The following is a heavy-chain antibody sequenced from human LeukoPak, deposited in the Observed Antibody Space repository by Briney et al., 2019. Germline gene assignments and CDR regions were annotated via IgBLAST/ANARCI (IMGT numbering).Heavy chain of an antibody. CDR1: GFTFSSYG. Sequence: PGRSLRLSCAASGFTFSSYGMHWVRQAPGKGLEWVSGLSGSGGNTYYADSVKGRFTISRDNSKNTLYLQMNSLRAEDTAKYYCAKVASLCTSTSCVRGEFDYWGQGTLVTVSS. V-gene: IGHV3-23*01. J-gene: IGHJ4*02. D-gene: IGHD2-2*01. CDR2: LSGSGGNT. CDR3: AKVASLCTSTSCVRGEFDY.